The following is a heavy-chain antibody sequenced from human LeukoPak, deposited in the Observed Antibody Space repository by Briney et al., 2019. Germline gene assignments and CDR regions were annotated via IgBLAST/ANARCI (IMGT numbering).Heavy chain of an antibody. Sequence: GGSLRLSCAASGFTVITNDMTWVRQAPGKGLEWVSVLYSDGNTKYADSVQGRFTICIDNSKNTLYLEMNSLSPDDTAVYYCARGVEPLAANTLAYWGQGTLVTVSS. V-gene: IGHV3-53*01. D-gene: IGHD1-14*01. J-gene: IGHJ4*02. CDR2: LYSDGNT. CDR3: ARGVEPLAANTLAY. CDR1: GFTVITND.